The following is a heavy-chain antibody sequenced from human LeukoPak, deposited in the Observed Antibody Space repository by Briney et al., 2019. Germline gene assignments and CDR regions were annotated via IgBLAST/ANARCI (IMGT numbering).Heavy chain of an antibody. CDR3: AREPGFDSSGYLNWFDP. CDR1: GGSISSSSYY. Sequence: PSETLSLTCSVSGGSISSSSYYWGWIRQPPGKGLEWIGSMYYSGNTYYSPSLKSRVTISVDTTRTQFSLKLSSVTAADTAVYYCAREPGFDSSGYLNWFDPWGQGTLVTVSS. V-gene: IGHV4-39*07. CDR2: MYYSGNT. D-gene: IGHD3-22*01. J-gene: IGHJ5*02.